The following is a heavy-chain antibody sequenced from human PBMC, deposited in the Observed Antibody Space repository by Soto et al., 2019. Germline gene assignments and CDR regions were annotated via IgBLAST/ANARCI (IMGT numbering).Heavy chain of an antibody. Sequence: QVQLQQPGPGLVEPSQTLSLTCAISGDSVSSNSAIWNWFRQSPSRGLEWLGRTYYTSKWYNDYAVSVRSRISINPDTSKNQVSLQLNSVTPEDTAVYYCAKVYSSGWSFYYGTDVWGQGTTVTVSS. CDR3: AKVYSSGWSFYYGTDV. J-gene: IGHJ6*02. CDR2: TYYTSKWYN. D-gene: IGHD6-19*01. V-gene: IGHV6-1*01. CDR1: GDSVSSNSAI.